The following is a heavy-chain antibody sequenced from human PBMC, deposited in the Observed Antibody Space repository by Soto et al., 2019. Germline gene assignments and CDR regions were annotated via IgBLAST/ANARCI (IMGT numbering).Heavy chain of an antibody. CDR2: IYWNDDT. CDR3: AHRGDGNYPRDNWFDP. V-gene: IGHV2-5*01. CDR1: GFSLTTAGAG. J-gene: IGHJ5*02. Sequence: QITLKESGPTLVKPTQTLTLTCTFSGFSLTTAGAGVSGIRQPPGKALEWLALIYWNDDTRYSPSLKSRLTITKDTSKNQVVLRMTNMDPVDTATEYCAHRGDGNYPRDNWFDPWGQGIMVIVSS. D-gene: IGHD4-17*01.